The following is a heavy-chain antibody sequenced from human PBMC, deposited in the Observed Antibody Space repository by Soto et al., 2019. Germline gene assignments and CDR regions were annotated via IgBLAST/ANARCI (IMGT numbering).Heavy chain of an antibody. J-gene: IGHJ4*02. CDR1: GFIFSNYA. CDR2: VTSRGDTT. CDR3: ANDRLGGGIDY. Sequence: EVQLLQSGGGLVQPGGSLRLSCAASGFIFSNYAMNWVRQAPGKGLEWVSNVTSRGDTTYYADSVKGRFTISRDNSKNTLYLQVNRVTAEDTAVYYCANDRLGGGIDYWAQGTLVSVSS. V-gene: IGHV3-23*01. D-gene: IGHD3-16*01.